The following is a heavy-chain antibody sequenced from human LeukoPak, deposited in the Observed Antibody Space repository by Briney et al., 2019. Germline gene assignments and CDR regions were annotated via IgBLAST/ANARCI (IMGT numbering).Heavy chain of an antibody. CDR2: INPNSGGT. D-gene: IGHD1-20*01. J-gene: IGHJ3*02. V-gene: IGHV1-2*02. CDR3: ARDDGITGTDDAFDI. Sequence: ASVKVSCKASGYTFTGYYMHWVRQAPGQGLEWMGWINPNSGGTNYAQKFQGRVTMTRDTSISTAYMELSGLRSDDTAVYYCARDDGITGTDDAFDIWGQGTMVTVSS. CDR1: GYTFTGYY.